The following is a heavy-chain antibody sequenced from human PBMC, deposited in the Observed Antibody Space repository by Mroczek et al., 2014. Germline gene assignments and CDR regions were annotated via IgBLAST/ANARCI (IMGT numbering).Heavy chain of an antibody. CDR3: ANLGQGVGIAVAGTNYYYYMDV. Sequence: QVQLVQSGAEVKKPGASVKVSCKASGYTFTGYYMHWVRQAPGQGLEWMGWINPNSGGTNYAQKFQGRVTMTRDTSISTAYMELSRLRSDDTAVYYCANLGQGVGIAVAGTNYYYYMDVWGKGTTVTVSS. D-gene: IGHD6-19*01. CDR1: GYTFTGYY. J-gene: IGHJ6*03. CDR2: INPNSGGT. V-gene: IGHV1-2*02.